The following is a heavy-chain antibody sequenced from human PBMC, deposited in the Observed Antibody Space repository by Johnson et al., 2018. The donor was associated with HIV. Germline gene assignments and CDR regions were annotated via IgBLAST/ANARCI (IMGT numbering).Heavy chain of an antibody. J-gene: IGHJ3*02. CDR2: IYDGGST. Sequence: VQLVESGGGLVQPGGSLRLSCAASGFTVSSNYMSWVRQAPGKGLEWVSFIYDGGSTYYADSVTGRFTISRDNSKNTLYLQMNSLRVEDTAVYYCASSYSESDAFDIWGQGTMVTVSS. CDR3: ASSYSESDAFDI. V-gene: IGHV3-66*01. CDR1: GFTVSSNY. D-gene: IGHD3-10*01.